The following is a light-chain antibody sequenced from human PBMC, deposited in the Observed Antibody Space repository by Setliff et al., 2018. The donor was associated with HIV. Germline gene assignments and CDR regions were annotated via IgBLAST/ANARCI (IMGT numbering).Light chain of an antibody. CDR2: EVN. Sequence: QSVLAQPPSVSGSPGQSVTISCTGTSSDIGSDNSVSWYQQFPGTAPKLMIYEVNNRPSGVPDRFSGSKSGNTASLTISGLQAEDEADYYCSSCSSSSTLVFGGGTKVTVL. V-gene: IGLV2-18*02. CDR3: SSCSSSSTLV. CDR1: SSDIGSDNS. J-gene: IGLJ2*01.